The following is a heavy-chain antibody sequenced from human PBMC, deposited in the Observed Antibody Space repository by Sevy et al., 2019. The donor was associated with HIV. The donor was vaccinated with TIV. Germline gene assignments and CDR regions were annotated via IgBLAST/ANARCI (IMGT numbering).Heavy chain of an antibody. CDR1: GGSFSGYY. Sequence: LSLTCAVYGGSFSGYYWSWIRQPPGKGLEWIGEINHSGSTNYNPSLKSRVTISVDTSKNQFSLKLSSVTAADTAVYYCARLHCSGGSCYPQYFDYWGQGTLVTVSS. D-gene: IGHD2-15*01. V-gene: IGHV4-34*01. CDR2: INHSGST. CDR3: ARLHCSGGSCYPQYFDY. J-gene: IGHJ4*02.